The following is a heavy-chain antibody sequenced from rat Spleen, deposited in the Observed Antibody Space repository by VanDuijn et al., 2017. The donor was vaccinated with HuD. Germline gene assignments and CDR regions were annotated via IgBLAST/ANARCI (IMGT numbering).Heavy chain of an antibody. CDR3: TRENYYSADY. Sequence: EVQLVESGGGLVQPGRSLKLSCVASGFTFNKYWMAWIRQAPGKGLEWVASITNNGGNTYYPDSVKGRFTVSRDNAKTTLYLQMNTLSSEDTATYYCTRENYYSADYWGQGVMVTVSS. J-gene: IGHJ2*01. V-gene: IGHV5-31*01. D-gene: IGHD1-1*01. CDR1: GFTFNKYW. CDR2: ITNNGGNT.